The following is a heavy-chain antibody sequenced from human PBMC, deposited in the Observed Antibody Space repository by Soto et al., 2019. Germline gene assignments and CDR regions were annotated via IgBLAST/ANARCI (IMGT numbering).Heavy chain of an antibody. V-gene: IGHV4-38-2*01. Sequence: PSETLSLTCAVSGYSISSGYYWGWIRQPPGKGLEWIGSIYHSGSTYYSPSLKSRVTISVDTSKNQFSLKLSSVTAADTAVYYCARGRVYSGYDYYFDYWGQGTLVTVSS. CDR3: ARGRVYSGYDYYFDY. J-gene: IGHJ4*02. CDR1: GYSISSGYY. D-gene: IGHD5-12*01. CDR2: IYHSGST.